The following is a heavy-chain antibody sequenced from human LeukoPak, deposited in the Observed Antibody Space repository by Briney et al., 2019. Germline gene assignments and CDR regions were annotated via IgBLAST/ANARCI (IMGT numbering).Heavy chain of an antibody. CDR1: GGTFSNYA. V-gene: IGHV1-69*13. D-gene: IGHD4-17*01. Sequence: SVKVSCKASGGTFSNYAISWVRQAPGQGLEWMGGIIPIFGTTKYAQKFQGRVTITADESTSTAYMELNSLRSEDTAVYHCTKGPYGDYGGDYFYYYMDVWDKGTTVTVSS. CDR2: IIPIFGTT. J-gene: IGHJ6*03. CDR3: TKGPYGDYGGDYFYYYMDV.